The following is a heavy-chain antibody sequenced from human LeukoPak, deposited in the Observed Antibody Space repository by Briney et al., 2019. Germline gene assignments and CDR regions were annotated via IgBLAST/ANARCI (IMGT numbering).Heavy chain of an antibody. CDR1: GGSIISYY. J-gene: IGHJ3*02. CDR3: ARVGLPYAFDI. V-gene: IGHV4-59*01. Sequence: SATLPPPSSAAGGSIISYYWSWSRRPPGKGGEGFVYIYYSGNTNYNPSLKSRVTISVDTSKNHFSLQLSSVTAADTAVYYCARVGLPYAFDIWGHGTMVTVSS. CDR2: IYYSGNT. D-gene: IGHD2-15*01.